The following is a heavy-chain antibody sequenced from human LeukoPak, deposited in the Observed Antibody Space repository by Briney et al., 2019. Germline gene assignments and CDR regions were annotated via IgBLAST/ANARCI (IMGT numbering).Heavy chain of an antibody. Sequence: GGSLRLSCAASGFTFSSYAMHWVRQAPGKGLEWVAVISYDGSNKYYADSVKGRFTISRDNSKNTLYLQMNSLKTEDTTVYYCTTESPHFDYWGQGTLVTVSS. J-gene: IGHJ4*02. V-gene: IGHV3-30-3*01. CDR3: TTESPHFDY. CDR1: GFTFSSYA. CDR2: ISYDGSNK.